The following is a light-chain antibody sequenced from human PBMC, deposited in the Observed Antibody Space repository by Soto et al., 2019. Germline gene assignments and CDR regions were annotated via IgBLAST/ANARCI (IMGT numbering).Light chain of an antibody. J-gene: IGLJ1*01. CDR1: SSDVGGYNF. Sequence: SVLPQPASVSVSPGQSIAISCTGTSSDVGGYNFVSWYQQHPGKAPKLMIYDVSYRPSGVSNRFSGSKSGNTASLTISGLQAEDEADYYCSSYTSSSTRVFGTGTKVTV. CDR2: DVS. V-gene: IGLV2-14*01. CDR3: SSYTSSSTRV.